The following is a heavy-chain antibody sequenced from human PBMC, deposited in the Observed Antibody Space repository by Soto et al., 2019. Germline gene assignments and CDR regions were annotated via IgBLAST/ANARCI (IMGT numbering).Heavy chain of an antibody. J-gene: IGHJ4*02. D-gene: IGHD3-10*01. CDR2: IKQDGSSK. V-gene: IGHV3-7*05. Sequence: EVQLVESGGGLVQPGGSLRLSCAASGFSFTSYWMSWVRQAPGKGLEWVANIKQDGSSKYYVDSVKGRFTVSRDNAKSSIYLQMDSLSDDDTAVYRCVSLRFITLERDFDSWGQGTLVIVSS. CDR1: GFSFTSYW. CDR3: VSLRFITLERDFDS.